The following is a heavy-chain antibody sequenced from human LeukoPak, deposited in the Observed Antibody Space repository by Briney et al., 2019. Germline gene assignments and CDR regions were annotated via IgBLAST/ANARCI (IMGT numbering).Heavy chain of an antibody. V-gene: IGHV1-2*02. Sequence: ASVKVSCKTSGYTFSGYYLNWVRQAPGQGLEWMGWINANSGETNYAQKFQGRVTMTRDTSISTAYMELSRLNSDDTAVYYCATGVVMIWFALQSWGQGTLVSVSS. D-gene: IGHD3-10*01. J-gene: IGHJ5*02. CDR1: GYTFSGYY. CDR3: ATGVVMIWFALQS. CDR2: INANSGET.